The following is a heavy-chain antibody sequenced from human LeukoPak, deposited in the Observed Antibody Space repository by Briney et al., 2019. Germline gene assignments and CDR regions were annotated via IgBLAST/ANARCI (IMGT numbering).Heavy chain of an antibody. D-gene: IGHD6-13*01. J-gene: IGHJ4*02. V-gene: IGHV4-59*01. CDR3: ARVTGYVMEDYFDY. Sequence: PSETLSLTCTVSGGSISSYYWSWIRQPPGKGLEWIGYIYYSGSTNYNPSLKSRVTISVDTSKNQFSLRLSSVTAADTAVYYCARVTGYVMEDYFDYWGQGALVTVSS. CDR1: GGSISSYY. CDR2: IYYSGST.